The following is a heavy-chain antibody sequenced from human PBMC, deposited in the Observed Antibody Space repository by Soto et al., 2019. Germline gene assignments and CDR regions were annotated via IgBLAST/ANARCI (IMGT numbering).Heavy chain of an antibody. CDR1: GFTFSDHY. CDR2: ISSSATTS. D-gene: IGHD2-21*02. CDR3: ARESGDWPLNWFDP. V-gene: IGHV3-11*04. Sequence: PGGSLRLSCAASGFTFSDHYMTWIRQAPGKGVEWVSSISSSATTSYYTDSVKGRFTISRDNAENTLYLQMNGLTAEDTAVYYCARESGDWPLNWFDPWGQGTLVTVSS. J-gene: IGHJ5*02.